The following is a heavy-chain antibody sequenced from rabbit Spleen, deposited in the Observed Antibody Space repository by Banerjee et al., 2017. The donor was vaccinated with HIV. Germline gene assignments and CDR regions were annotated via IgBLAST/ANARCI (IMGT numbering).Heavy chain of an antibody. CDR1: GVSFSGDSF. CDR2: IAGGSSGST. V-gene: IGHV1S45*01. CDR3: ARDVGTSFSTYGMDL. J-gene: IGHJ6*01. D-gene: IGHD8-1*01. Sequence: QEQLTETGGGLVQPGGSLTLSCIASGVSFSGDSFSGDSYMCWVRQAPGKGLEWIACIAGGSSGSTYSATWAKGRFTISKTSSTTVTLQMTSLTAADTATYFCARDVGTSFSTYGMDLWGQGTLVTVS.